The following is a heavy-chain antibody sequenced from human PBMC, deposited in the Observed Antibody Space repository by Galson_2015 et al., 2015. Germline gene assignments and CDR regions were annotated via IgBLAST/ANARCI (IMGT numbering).Heavy chain of an antibody. J-gene: IGHJ2*01. CDR3: ASVRVGAHWYFDL. CDR2: VDYSGTT. D-gene: IGHD3-16*01. CDR1: GGSISSYY. Sequence: SETLSLTCTVSGGSISSYYWSWIRQPPGKGLEWNGYVDYSGTTNYNPSLKSRVTISVDTSKNQFSLKLRSVTAADTAMYYCASVRVGAHWYFDLWGRGTLVTVSS. V-gene: IGHV4-59*01.